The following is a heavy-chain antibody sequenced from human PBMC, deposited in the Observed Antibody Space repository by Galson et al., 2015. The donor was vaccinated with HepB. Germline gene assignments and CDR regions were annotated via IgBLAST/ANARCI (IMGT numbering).Heavy chain of an antibody. CDR2: VWRDGSNK. J-gene: IGHJ5*02. D-gene: IGHD6-6*01. CDR1: EFIFSSYG. Sequence: SLRLSCAASEFIFSSYGMHWVRQGPGKGLEWVAFVWRDGSNKYYADSVKGRFTISRDNSKNTLYLQMNSLRAEDTAIYYCARDAYSSSSGWFDTWGQGTLGTVSS. CDR3: ARDAYSSSSGWFDT. V-gene: IGHV3-33*01.